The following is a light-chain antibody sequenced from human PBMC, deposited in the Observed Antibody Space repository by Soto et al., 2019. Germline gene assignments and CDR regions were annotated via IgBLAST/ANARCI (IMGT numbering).Light chain of an antibody. CDR2: DVT. CDR1: SSDVGNYNR. CDR3: SSYTRSSTYV. J-gene: IGLJ1*01. V-gene: IGLV2-18*02. Sequence: QSVLTQPPSVSGSPGQSVAISCTGTSSDVGNYNRVSWYQQPPGTAPKLIIYDVTNRPSGVPDRFSGSKSGNTASLTISGRQADDEADYYCSSYTRSSTYVFGTGTKLTVL.